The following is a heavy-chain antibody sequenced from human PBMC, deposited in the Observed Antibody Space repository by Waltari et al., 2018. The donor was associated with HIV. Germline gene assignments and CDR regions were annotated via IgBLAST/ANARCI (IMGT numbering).Heavy chain of an antibody. CDR1: GFSLSTSGVG. CDR3: AHSRGPPGVRGVINWVDP. CDR2: LHWTDDK. Sequence: QITLKESGPTLVKPTQTLTLTCTFSGFSLSTSGVGVVWLRPPPGKALEWLALLHWTDDKRYSPSLKSRLTSTKDTSKNQVVLTMTNMDPVDTATYDCAHSRGPPGVRGVINWVDPWGQGTLVTVSS. V-gene: IGHV2-5*01. J-gene: IGHJ5*02. D-gene: IGHD3-10*01.